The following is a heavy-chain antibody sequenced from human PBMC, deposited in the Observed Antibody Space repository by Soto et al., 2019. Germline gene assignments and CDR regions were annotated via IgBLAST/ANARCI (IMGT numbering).Heavy chain of an antibody. D-gene: IGHD3-10*01. CDR3: ASLRGYGSGSYYNGALYFHCMAV. V-gene: IGHV4-39*01. Sequence: PSGTLSLTCTVSGGSISSSSYYWGWIRQPPGKGLEWIGSIYYSGSTYYNPSLKSRVTISVDTSKNQFSLKLSSVTAADTAVYYCASLRGYGSGSYYNGALYFHCMAVWGQGTTVT. J-gene: IGHJ6*02. CDR2: IYYSGST. CDR1: GGSISSSSYY.